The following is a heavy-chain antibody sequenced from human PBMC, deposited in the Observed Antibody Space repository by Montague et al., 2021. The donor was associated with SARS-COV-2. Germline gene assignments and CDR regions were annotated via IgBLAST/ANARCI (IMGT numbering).Heavy chain of an antibody. Sequence: SRRLSCAASGFTFTSYGMAWVRQAPGKGLEWDSVITVSGAGTYYAESVEGRFTISRDHSRNTLFLQMNSLRAEDTAVYYCAKRGSYFFDYWGQGTLVTVSS. D-gene: IGHD1-26*01. CDR3: AKRGSYFFDY. CDR1: GFTFTSYG. CDR2: ITVSGAGT. J-gene: IGHJ4*02. V-gene: IGHV3-23*01.